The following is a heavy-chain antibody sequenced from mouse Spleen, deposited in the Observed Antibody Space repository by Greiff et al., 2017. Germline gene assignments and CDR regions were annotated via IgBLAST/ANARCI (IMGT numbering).Heavy chain of an antibody. CDR1: GFTFSSYG. J-gene: IGHJ4*01. D-gene: IGHD1-1*01. CDR3: ARQDYGYYAMDY. CDR2: ISGGGSYT. V-gene: IGHV5-9-2*01. Sequence: DVKLVESGGDLVKPGGSLKLSCAASGFTFSSYGMSWVRQTPEKRLEWVATISGGGSYTYYPDSVKGRFTISRDNAKNNLYLQMSSLRSEDTALYYCARQDYGYYAMDYWGQGTSVTVSS.